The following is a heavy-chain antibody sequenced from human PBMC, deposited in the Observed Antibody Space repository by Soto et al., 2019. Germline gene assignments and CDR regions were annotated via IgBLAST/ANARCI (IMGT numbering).Heavy chain of an antibody. CDR3: AKDTPGYSSGWYPVPSGY. V-gene: IGHV3-23*01. CDR2: ISGSGGST. CDR1: GFTFSSYA. Sequence: GGSLRLSCAASGFTFSSYAMSWVRQSPRKGLEWVSAISGSGGSTFYADSVKGRFTISRDNSKNTLYLQMNSLRAEDTAVYYCAKDTPGYSSGWYPVPSGYWGQGTLVTVSS. D-gene: IGHD6-19*01. J-gene: IGHJ4*02.